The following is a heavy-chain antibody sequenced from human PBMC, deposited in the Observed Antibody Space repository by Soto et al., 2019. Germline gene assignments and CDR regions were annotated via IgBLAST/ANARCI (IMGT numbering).Heavy chain of an antibody. V-gene: IGHV4-31*03. CDR1: GGSISSGGYY. D-gene: IGHD2-8*01. J-gene: IGHJ4*02. Sequence: PSETLSLTCTVSGGSISSGGYYWSWIRQHPGKGLEWIGYIYYSGSTYYNPSLKSRVTISVDTSKNQFSLKLSSVTAADTAVYYCARGGTYCTNGVCYRYFDYCGQGTLVTVSS. CDR2: IYYSGST. CDR3: ARGGTYCTNGVCYRYFDY.